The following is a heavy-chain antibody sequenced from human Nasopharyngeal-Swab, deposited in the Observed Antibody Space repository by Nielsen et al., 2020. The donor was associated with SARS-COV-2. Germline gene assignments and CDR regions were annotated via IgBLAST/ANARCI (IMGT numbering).Heavy chain of an antibody. J-gene: IGHJ4*02. Sequence: SETLSLTCAVYGGSFSGYYWSWIRQPPAKGLEWIGEINHSGSTNYNPSLKSRVTISVDTSKNQFSLKLSSVTAADTAVYYCARGVKSKGGSSGRDYWGQGTLVTVSS. CDR1: GGSFSGYY. D-gene: IGHD6-19*01. CDR3: ARGVKSKGGSSGRDY. V-gene: IGHV4-34*01. CDR2: INHSGST.